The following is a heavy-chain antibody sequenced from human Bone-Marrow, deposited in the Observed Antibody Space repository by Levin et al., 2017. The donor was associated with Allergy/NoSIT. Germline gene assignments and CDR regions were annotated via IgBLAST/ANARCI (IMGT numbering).Heavy chain of an antibody. Sequence: PSETLSLTCSVSGGSISSGRYYFTWVRQSAGKGLEWIGRIYTTGSTNYNPSLESRVTISRDTFKKEVYLTLSSVTAADTAVYYCARDRLASLYYYCMDVWGRGTTVIVSS. J-gene: IGHJ6*03. CDR3: ARDRLASLYYYCMDV. V-gene: IGHV4-61*02. CDR2: IYTTGST. CDR1: GGSISSGRYY.